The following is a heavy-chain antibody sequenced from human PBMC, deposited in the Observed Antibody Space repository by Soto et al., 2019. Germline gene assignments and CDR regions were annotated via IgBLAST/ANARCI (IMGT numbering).Heavy chain of an antibody. D-gene: IGHD1-20*01. CDR1: GLTFSSYA. CDR2: IGSGGGST. Sequence: EVQLLESGGGLVQPGGSLRLSCAASGLTFSSYAMSWVRQTPGKGLEWVSGIGSGGGSTYYADSVKGRFTISRDNSKNTLYLQMNSLRAEDTAVYYGANGLNWRFDPWGKGTLVTVSS. J-gene: IGHJ5*02. V-gene: IGHV3-23*01. CDR3: ANGLNWRFDP.